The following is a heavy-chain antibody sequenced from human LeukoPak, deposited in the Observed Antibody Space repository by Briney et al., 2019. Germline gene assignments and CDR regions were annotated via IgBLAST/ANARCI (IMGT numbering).Heavy chain of an antibody. CDR1: GFTFSSYS. CDR3: ARGSSSVNYAFDI. CDR2: ISSSSSYI. D-gene: IGHD6-6*01. V-gene: IGHV3-21*01. J-gene: IGHJ3*02. Sequence: GGSLRLSCAASGFTFSSYSMNWVRQALGKGLGWVSSISSSSSYIYYADSVKGRFTISRDNAKNSLYLQMNSLRAEDTAVYYCARGSSSVNYAFDIWGQGTMVTVSS.